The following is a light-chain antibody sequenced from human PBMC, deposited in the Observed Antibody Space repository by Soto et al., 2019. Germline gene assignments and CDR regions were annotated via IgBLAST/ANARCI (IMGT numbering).Light chain of an antibody. CDR3: QTWGSGIVV. J-gene: IGLJ2*01. V-gene: IGLV4-69*01. CDR2: LNSDGSH. Sequence: QPVLTQSPSASASLGASVKLTCTLSSGHSNYAIAWHQQQSEKGPRYLMKLNSDGSHSKGDGIPDRFSGSSSGAERYLTISSLQSGDEADYYCQTWGSGIVVFGRGTKLTVL. CDR1: SGHSNYA.